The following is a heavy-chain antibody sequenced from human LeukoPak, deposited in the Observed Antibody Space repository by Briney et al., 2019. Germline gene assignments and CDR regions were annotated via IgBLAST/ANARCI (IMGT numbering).Heavy chain of an antibody. V-gene: IGHV3-7*01. Sequence: GGSLRLSCVASGFTFSSYWMSWVRQAPGKGLEWVANIKQDGSEKYYVDSVKGRFTISRDNAKNSLYLQMNSLRAEDTAVYYCARGAWTFDYWGQGTLVTVSS. CDR3: ARGAWTFDY. D-gene: IGHD3/OR15-3a*01. CDR2: IKQDGSEK. J-gene: IGHJ4*02. CDR1: GFTFSSYW.